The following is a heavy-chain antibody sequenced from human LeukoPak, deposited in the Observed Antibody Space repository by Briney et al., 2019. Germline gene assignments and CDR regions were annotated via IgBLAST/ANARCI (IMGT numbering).Heavy chain of an antibody. J-gene: IGHJ4*02. V-gene: IGHV4-59*01. CDR3: ARGEGNYFDY. CDR2: IYYSGST. Sequence: SETLSLTCTVSGGSISSYYWSWIRQPPGKGLEWIGYIYYSGSTNHNPSLKSRVTISVDTSKNQFSLKLSSVTAADTAVYYCARGEGNYFDYWGQGTLVTVSS. CDR1: GGSISSYY.